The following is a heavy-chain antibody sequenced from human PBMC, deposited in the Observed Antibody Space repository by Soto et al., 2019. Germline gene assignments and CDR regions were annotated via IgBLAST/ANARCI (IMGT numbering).Heavy chain of an antibody. J-gene: IGHJ4*02. V-gene: IGHV1-69*13. D-gene: IGHD5-18*01. CDR2: IIPIFGTA. Sequence: SVKVSCKASGGTFSSYAISWVRQAPGQGLEWMGGIIPIFGTANYAQKFQGRVTITADESTSTAYMELSSLRSEDTAVYYCARSGELDTAMVEYDYWGQGTLVTVSS. CDR3: ARSGELDTAMVEYDY. CDR1: GGTFSSYA.